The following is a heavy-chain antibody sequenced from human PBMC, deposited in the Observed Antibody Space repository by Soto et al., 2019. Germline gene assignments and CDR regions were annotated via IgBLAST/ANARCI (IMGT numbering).Heavy chain of an antibody. CDR3: AIAIGYSSGWTFDY. CDR1: GFTFSSNA. CDR2: ISGSGGST. J-gene: IGHJ4*02. D-gene: IGHD6-19*01. V-gene: IGHV3-23*01. Sequence: EVQLLESGGGLVQPGGSLRLSCAASGFTFSSNAMSWVRQAPGKGLEWVSAISGSGGSTYYADSVKGRFTISRDNSKNTLYLQMNSLRAEDTAVYYCAIAIGYSSGWTFDYWGQGTLVTVSS.